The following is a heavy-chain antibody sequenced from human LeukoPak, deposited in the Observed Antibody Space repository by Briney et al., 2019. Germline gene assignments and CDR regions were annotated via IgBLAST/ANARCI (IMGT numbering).Heavy chain of an antibody. CDR3: AREYCSSTSCCTHWFDP. J-gene: IGHJ5*02. CDR2: ISAYNGNT. Sequence: GASVKVSCKASGYTFTSYGIRWVRPAPGQGLEWMGWISAYNGNTNYAQKLQGRVTMTTDTSTSTAYMELRSLRSDDTAVYYCAREYCSSTSCCTHWFDPWGQGTLVTVSS. CDR1: GYTFTSYG. V-gene: IGHV1-18*01. D-gene: IGHD2-2*02.